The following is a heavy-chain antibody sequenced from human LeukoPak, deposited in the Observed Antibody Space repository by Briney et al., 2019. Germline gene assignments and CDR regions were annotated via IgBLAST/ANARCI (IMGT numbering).Heavy chain of an antibody. V-gene: IGHV3-49*04. CDR3: TRDSGSYYLH. J-gene: IGHJ4*02. D-gene: IGHD1-26*01. CDR2: IRRKVNGGTT. Sequence: PGGSLSLSCTASGFTFGDYAMSWVRQAPGKGLEWVGFIRRKVNGGTTAYAVSVKGRFTISRDDSTRIAYLQMNSLKTEDTALYYCTRDSGSYYLHWGEGTLVTVSS. CDR1: GFTFGDYA.